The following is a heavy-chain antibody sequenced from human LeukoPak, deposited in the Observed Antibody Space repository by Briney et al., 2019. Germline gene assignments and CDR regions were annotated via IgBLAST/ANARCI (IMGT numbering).Heavy chain of an antibody. D-gene: IGHD2-2*01. CDR3: ARTDTGYCSSTSCSNYYYYGMDV. Sequence: SVNVSCKASGGTFCSYAISGVRQAPGQGLEWMGGIIPIFGTANYAQNFQGRVTITADESTSAAYLELSSLRSEDTAVYYCARTDTGYCSSTSCSNYYYYGMDVWGKGATVTVSS. J-gene: IGHJ6*04. CDR1: GGTFCSYA. CDR2: IIPIFGTA. V-gene: IGHV1-69*13.